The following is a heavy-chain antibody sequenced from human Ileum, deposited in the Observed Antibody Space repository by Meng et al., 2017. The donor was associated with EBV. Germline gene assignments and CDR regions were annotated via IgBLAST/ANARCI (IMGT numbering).Heavy chain of an antibody. J-gene: IGHJ4*02. CDR1: GFNFSSYA. D-gene: IGHD1-26*01. CDR3: AKDGGSYSPFYFDC. Sequence: VEVLGCGGGLVQHGESLRLSWAGSGFNFSSYAMNWVRQAPGKGLEWVSGITGSGGNTFYADSVRGRFTMSRDNSKNSLFLQMNSLRVEDTAVYYCAKDGGSYSPFYFDCWGQGTLVTVSS. CDR2: ITGSGGNT. V-gene: IGHV3-23*01.